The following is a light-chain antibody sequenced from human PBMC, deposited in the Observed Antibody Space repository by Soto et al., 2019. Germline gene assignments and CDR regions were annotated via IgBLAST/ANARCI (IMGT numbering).Light chain of an antibody. Sequence: QSALTQPASVSGSPGQSITISCTGSSSDVGGYNYVSWYQQHPGKAPKLMIYEVSNRPSGVSNRFSGSKSGNTASLTISGLRAEDEADYYCSSYTTTTAPYVVVTVTK. CDR2: EVS. CDR1: SSDVGGYNY. V-gene: IGLV2-14*01. J-gene: IGLJ1*01. CDR3: SSYTTTTAPYV.